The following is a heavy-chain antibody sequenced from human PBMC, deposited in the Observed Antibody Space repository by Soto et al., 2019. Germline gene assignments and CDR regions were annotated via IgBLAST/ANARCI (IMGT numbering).Heavy chain of an antibody. D-gene: IGHD3-22*01. Sequence: QVQLVQSGAEVKKPGSSVKVSCKTSGGTFSAYPFNWVRQAPGQGLEWMGRIIPILDITDYSQNFQGRVTITADKSTNTAYMDRTSLRSEDTAMYFCAKGADSSGSESAFDLWGQGTLITVSS. CDR3: AKGADSSGSESAFDL. CDR1: GGTFSAYP. CDR2: IIPILDIT. J-gene: IGHJ3*01. V-gene: IGHV1-69*02.